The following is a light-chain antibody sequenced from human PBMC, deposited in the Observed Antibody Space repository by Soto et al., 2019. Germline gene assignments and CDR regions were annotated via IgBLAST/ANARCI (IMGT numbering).Light chain of an antibody. CDR3: QQYGSSDT. CDR2: GAS. V-gene: IGKV3-20*01. J-gene: IGKJ1*01. CDR1: QSVSSN. Sequence: EIVMTQSPATLSVSPGERATLSCRASQSVSSNLAWYQQKPGQAPRLLIYGASSRATGVPDRFSGSGSGTDFTLTSSRLEPEDFAVYYCQQYGSSDTFGQGTKVDI.